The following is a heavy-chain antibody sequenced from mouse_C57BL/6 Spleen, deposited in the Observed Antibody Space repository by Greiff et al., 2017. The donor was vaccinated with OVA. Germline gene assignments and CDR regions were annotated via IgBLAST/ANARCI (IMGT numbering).Heavy chain of an antibody. CDR3: ARGFAY. CDR1: GYTFTDYY. V-gene: IGHV1-26*01. CDR2: INPNNGGT. J-gene: IGHJ3*01. Sequence: VQLQQSGPELVKPGASVKISCKASGYTFTDYYMNWVKQSHGKSLEWIGDINPNNGGTSYNQKFKGKATLTVDKSSSTDYMELRSLTSEDSAVYYCARGFAYWGQGTLVTVSA.